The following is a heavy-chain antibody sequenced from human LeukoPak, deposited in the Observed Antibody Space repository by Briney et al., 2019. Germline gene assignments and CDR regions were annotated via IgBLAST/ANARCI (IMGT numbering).Heavy chain of an antibody. Sequence: PGGSLRLSCAASGFTFDDYGMSWVRHVPGKGLEWVSGINWNGGSTGNADSVKGRFTISRDNAKNSLYLQMNSLRGEDTAVYYCARESLLWFGELLWSFDYWGQGTLVTVSS. J-gene: IGHJ4*02. CDR3: ARESLLWFGELLWSFDY. D-gene: IGHD3-10*01. CDR1: GFTFDDYG. V-gene: IGHV3-20*04. CDR2: INWNGGST.